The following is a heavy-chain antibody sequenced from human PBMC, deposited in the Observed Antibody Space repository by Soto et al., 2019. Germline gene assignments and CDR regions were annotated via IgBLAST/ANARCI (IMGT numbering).Heavy chain of an antibody. CDR3: ARGITMIVVVTSSFNWFDP. CDR1: GFTFSSYE. CDR2: ISSSGSTI. D-gene: IGHD3-22*01. V-gene: IGHV3-48*03. J-gene: IGHJ5*02. Sequence: GGSLRLSCAASGFTFSSYEMNWVRQAPGKGLEWVSYISSSGSTIYYADSVKGRFTISRDNAKNSLYLQMNSLRAEDTAVYYCARGITMIVVVTSSFNWFDPWGQGTLVTVSS.